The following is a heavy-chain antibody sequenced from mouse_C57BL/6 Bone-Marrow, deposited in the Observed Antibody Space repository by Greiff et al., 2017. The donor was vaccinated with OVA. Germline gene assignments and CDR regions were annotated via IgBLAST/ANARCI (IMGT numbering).Heavy chain of an antibody. Sequence: QVQLQQPGAELVKPGASVKLSCKASGYTFTSYWMQWVKQRPGQGLEWIGEIDPSDSYTNYNQKFKGKATLTVDTSSSPAYMQLSSLTSEDSAVYYCARVGYYFDYWGQGTTLTVSS. CDR1: GYTFTSYW. V-gene: IGHV1-50*01. D-gene: IGHD3-1*01. CDR2: IDPSDSYT. J-gene: IGHJ2*01. CDR3: ARVGYYFDY.